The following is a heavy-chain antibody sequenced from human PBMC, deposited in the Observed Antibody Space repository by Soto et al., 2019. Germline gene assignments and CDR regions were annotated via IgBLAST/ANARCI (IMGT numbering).Heavy chain of an antibody. CDR2: IYYSGGT. V-gene: IGHV4-39*01. D-gene: IGHD6-13*01. Sequence: SETLSLTCTVSGGSISSSSYYWGWIRQPPGKGLEWIGSIYYSGGTYYNPSLKSRVTISVDTSKNQFSLKLSSVTAADTAVYYCARHDSGYSSSWLDYWGQGTLVTVSS. CDR3: ARHDSGYSSSWLDY. J-gene: IGHJ4*02. CDR1: GGSISSSSYY.